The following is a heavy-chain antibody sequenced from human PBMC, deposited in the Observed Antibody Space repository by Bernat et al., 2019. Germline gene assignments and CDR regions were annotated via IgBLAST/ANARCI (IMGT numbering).Heavy chain of an antibody. CDR1: GFTFSSYG. Sequence: QVQLVESGGGVVQPGRSLRLSCAASGFTFSSYGMHWVRQAPGKGLEWVAVISYDGSNKYYADSVKGRFTISRDNSKNTLYLQMNSLRAEDTAVYYCAKDRGLAVRGANGAYGMDVWGQGTTVTVSS. CDR3: AKDRGLAVRGANGAYGMDV. CDR2: ISYDGSNK. D-gene: IGHD3-10*01. J-gene: IGHJ6*02. V-gene: IGHV3-30*18.